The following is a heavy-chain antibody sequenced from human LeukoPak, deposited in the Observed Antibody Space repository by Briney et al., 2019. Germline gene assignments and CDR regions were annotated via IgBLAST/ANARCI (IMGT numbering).Heavy chain of an antibody. CDR3: ARKAQVVVPAHYDY. Sequence: SGGSLRLSCAASAFTFSNYPMAWVRQIPGKRLEWVAIISSTGGTKFYADSVEGRFTLSRDNSKNTVFLQMDSLRAEDTAVYYCARKAQVVVPAHYDYWGQGTLVTVSS. CDR1: AFTFSNYP. J-gene: IGHJ4*02. D-gene: IGHD2-15*01. CDR2: ISSTGGTK. V-gene: IGHV3-30-3*01.